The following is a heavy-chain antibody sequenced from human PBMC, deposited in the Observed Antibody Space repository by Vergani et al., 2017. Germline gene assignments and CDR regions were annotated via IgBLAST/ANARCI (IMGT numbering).Heavy chain of an antibody. CDR2: IYYSGST. Sequence: QLQLQESGPGLVKPSATLSLTCSVSGSSIRRSNYYWGWIRQPPRKGLEWIASIYYSGSTYYNPSLKSRVNISVDTSKNQFSLKLSSVTAADTAVYFCARHSTVEWLVKLGWIDPWGQGILVTVSS. V-gene: IGHV4-39*01. CDR1: GSSIRRSNYY. J-gene: IGHJ5*02. CDR3: ARHSTVEWLVKLGWIDP. D-gene: IGHD6-19*01.